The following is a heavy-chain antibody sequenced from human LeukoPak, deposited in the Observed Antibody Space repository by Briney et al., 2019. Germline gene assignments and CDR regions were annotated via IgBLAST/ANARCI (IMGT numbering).Heavy chain of an antibody. D-gene: IGHD6-13*01. CDR3: ARGRYSSSWDFDY. J-gene: IGHJ4*02. CDR2: IYYSGST. V-gene: IGHV4-59*01. Sequence: SETLSLTCTVSGGSISSYYWSWIRQSSGKGLEWIGYIYYSGSTNYNPSLKSRVTISVDTSKNQFPLKLSSVTAADTAVYYCARGRYSSSWDFDYWGQGTLVTVSS. CDR1: GGSISSYY.